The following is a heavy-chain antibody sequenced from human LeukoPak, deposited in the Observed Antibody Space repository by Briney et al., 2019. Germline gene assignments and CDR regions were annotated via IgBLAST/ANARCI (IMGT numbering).Heavy chain of an antibody. CDR2: INPNSGGT. V-gene: IGHV1-2*02. Sequence: ASVKVSCKASGYTFTGYYMHWVRQAPGQGLEWMGWINPNSGGTNYAQKFQGRVTVTADKSTSTAYMELSSLRSEDTAVYYCAKLPTADFDWPQFDPWGQGTLVTVSS. CDR3: AKLPTADFDWPQFDP. D-gene: IGHD3-9*01. J-gene: IGHJ5*02. CDR1: GYTFTGYY.